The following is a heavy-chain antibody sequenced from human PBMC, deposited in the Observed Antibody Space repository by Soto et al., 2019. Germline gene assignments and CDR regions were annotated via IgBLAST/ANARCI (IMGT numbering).Heavy chain of an antibody. Sequence: QLQLQESGSGLVKPSQTLSLTCAVSGGSISSGGYSWSWIRQPPGKGLEWIGYIYHSGSTYYNPCIKSRVTVSVDRSKNQFSLKLSSVTAADTAVYYCARGLEAIHFDYWGQGTLVTVSS. CDR1: GGSISSGGYS. CDR3: ARGLEAIHFDY. CDR2: IYHSGST. J-gene: IGHJ4*02. V-gene: IGHV4-30-2*01. D-gene: IGHD5-12*01.